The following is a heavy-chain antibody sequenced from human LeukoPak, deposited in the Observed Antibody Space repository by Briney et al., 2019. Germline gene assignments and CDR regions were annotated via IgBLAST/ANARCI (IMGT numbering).Heavy chain of an antibody. CDR1: GGSISSSSYY. CDR2: IYYSGST. V-gene: IGHV4-39*07. D-gene: IGHD5-18*01. CDR3: ARKPRGYSYGYYYFMDV. J-gene: IGHJ6*03. Sequence: SETLSLTCTVSGGSISSSSYYWGWIRQPPGKGLEWIGSIYYSGSTYYNPSLKSRVTISVDTSKNQFSLKLSSVTAADTAVYYCARKPRGYSYGYYYFMDVWGKGTTVTVSS.